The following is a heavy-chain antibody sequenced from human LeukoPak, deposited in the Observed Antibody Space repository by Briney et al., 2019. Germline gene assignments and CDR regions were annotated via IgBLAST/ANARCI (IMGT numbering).Heavy chain of an antibody. Sequence: GGSLRLSCAASGFTFSSYAMSWVRQAPGKGPEWVSAISGSGGSTYYADSVKGRFTISRDNSKNTLYLQMNSLRAEDTAVYYCATERGLVYYDFWSGYTNDYWGQGTLVTVSS. CDR3: ATERGLVYYDFWSGYTNDY. D-gene: IGHD3-3*01. CDR2: ISGSGGST. J-gene: IGHJ4*02. V-gene: IGHV3-23*01. CDR1: GFTFSSYA.